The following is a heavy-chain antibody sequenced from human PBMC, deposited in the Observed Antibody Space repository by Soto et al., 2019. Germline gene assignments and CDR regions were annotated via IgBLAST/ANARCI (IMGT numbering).Heavy chain of an antibody. Sequence: QVQLQQWGAGLLKPSETLSLTCAVYGGSFSGYYWTWIRQPPGTGLEWIGEIIHSGSTNYNPSLKNRVNITVDTANHQFSLKLTSVTAADTAVYYCARDKITGLFDYWGQGTLVTVSS. J-gene: IGHJ4*02. CDR2: IIHSGST. CDR1: GGSFSGYY. V-gene: IGHV4-34*12. D-gene: IGHD2-8*02. CDR3: ARDKITGLFDY.